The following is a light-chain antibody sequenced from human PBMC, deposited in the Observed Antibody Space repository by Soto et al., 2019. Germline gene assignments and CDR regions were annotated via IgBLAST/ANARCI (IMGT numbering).Light chain of an antibody. J-gene: IGKJ4*01. CDR2: RTF. CDR1: QSIASSY. CDR3: HQVSRPPLT. Sequence: EIVLTQSPGTLSLSPGERANLSCRASQSIASSYLAWYQQKPGQPPTLLLYRTFNRATGIPDRFSGSGSGTDFTLSISRQDPHDFAVYFCHQVSRPPLTFGGGTKLEI. V-gene: IGKV3-20*01.